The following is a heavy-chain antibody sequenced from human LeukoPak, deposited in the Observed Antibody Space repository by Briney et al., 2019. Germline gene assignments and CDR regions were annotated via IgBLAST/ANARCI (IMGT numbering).Heavy chain of an antibody. D-gene: IGHD4-23*01. CDR3: ARIGRRPTTVVTLSSPPGDDY. Sequence: PGGSLRLSCAASGFTFGSYEMNWVRQAPGKGLEWVSYISSSGSTIYYADSVQGRFTISRDNAKNSLYLQMNSLRAEDTAVYYCARIGRRPTTVVTLSSPPGDDYWGQGTLVTVSS. V-gene: IGHV3-48*03. CDR1: GFTFGSYE. CDR2: ISSSGSTI. J-gene: IGHJ4*02.